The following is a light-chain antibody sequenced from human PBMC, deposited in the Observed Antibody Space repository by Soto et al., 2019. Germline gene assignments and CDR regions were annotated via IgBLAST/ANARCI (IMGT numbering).Light chain of an antibody. J-gene: IGKJ5*01. CDR1: RRLLHLTGETF. CDR3: MQSTQLPPT. CDR2: EVS. V-gene: IGKV2D-29*02. Sequence: VMTQTPRSLSVAPGQPASISCTSSRRLLHLTGETFLFWYHQKPGQSPQLLIYEVSTRVSGVPDRFSGSGSGTDFTLEISRVETDDVGIYYCMQSTQLPPTFGQGTRLEI.